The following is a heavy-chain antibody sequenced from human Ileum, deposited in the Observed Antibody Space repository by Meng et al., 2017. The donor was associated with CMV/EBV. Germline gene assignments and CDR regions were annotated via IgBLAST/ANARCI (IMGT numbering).Heavy chain of an antibody. CDR2: ISYDGSNK. Sequence: FTFSRYAMHWVRQAPGKGLEWVAVISYDGSNKYYADSVKGRFTISRDNSKNTLYLQMNSLRAEDTAVYYCARDGWWLQLMVGTHFDYWGQGTLVTVSS. CDR1: FTFSRYA. J-gene: IGHJ4*02. CDR3: ARDGWWLQLMVGTHFDY. D-gene: IGHD5-24*01. V-gene: IGHV3-30*04.